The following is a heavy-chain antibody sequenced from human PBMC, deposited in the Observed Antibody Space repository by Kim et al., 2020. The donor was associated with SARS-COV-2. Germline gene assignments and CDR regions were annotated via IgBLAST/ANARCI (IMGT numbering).Heavy chain of an antibody. Sequence: GGSLRLSCAASGFTFSSYAMHWVRQAPGKGLEWVAVISYDGSNKYYADSVKGRFTISRDNSKNTLYLQMNSLRAEDTAVYYCAREPIYYYGMDVWGQGTTVTVSS. J-gene: IGHJ6*02. V-gene: IGHV3-30-3*01. CDR2: ISYDGSNK. CDR3: AREPIYYYGMDV. CDR1: GFTFSSYA.